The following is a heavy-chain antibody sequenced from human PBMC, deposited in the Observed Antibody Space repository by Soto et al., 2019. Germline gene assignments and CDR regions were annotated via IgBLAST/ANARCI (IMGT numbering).Heavy chain of an antibody. CDR1: GFTFSSYS. Sequence: PGGSLRLSCAASGFTFSSYSMNWVRQAPGKGLEWVSSISSSSSYIYYADSVKGRFTISRDNAKNSLYLQMNSLRAEDTAVYYCARGEDQLIYIYYYYGMDVWGQGTTVTVSS. V-gene: IGHV3-21*01. CDR2: ISSSSSYI. D-gene: IGHD2-2*02. J-gene: IGHJ6*02. CDR3: ARGEDQLIYIYYYYGMDV.